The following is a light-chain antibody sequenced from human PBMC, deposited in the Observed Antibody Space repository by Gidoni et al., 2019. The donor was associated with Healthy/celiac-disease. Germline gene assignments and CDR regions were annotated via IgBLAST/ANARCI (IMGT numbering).Light chain of an antibody. CDR1: QSVSSSY. CDR2: GAS. V-gene: IGKV3-20*01. CDR3: QQYGSSPPYT. Sequence: EILLTQPPRTLSLSPGARATTSCRASQSVSSSYLDWYQQKPGQAPRLLIYGASSRATGIPDRFSGSGPGTDFTLTISRLEPEDFAVYYCQQYGSSPPYTFGQGTKLEIK. J-gene: IGKJ2*01.